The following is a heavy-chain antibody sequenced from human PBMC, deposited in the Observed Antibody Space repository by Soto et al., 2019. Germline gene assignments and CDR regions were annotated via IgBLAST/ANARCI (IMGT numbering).Heavy chain of an antibody. CDR2: ISGSGGST. CDR1: GFTFSSYA. CDR3: AKGQGDFRYYYYGMDV. V-gene: IGHV3-23*01. J-gene: IGHJ6*02. Sequence: AGGSLRLSCAASGFTFSSYAMSWVRQAPGKGLEWVSAISGSGGSTYYADSVKGRFTISRDNSKNTLYLQMNSLRAEDTAVYYCAKGQGDFRYYYYGMDVWGQGTTVTVSS. D-gene: IGHD3-3*01.